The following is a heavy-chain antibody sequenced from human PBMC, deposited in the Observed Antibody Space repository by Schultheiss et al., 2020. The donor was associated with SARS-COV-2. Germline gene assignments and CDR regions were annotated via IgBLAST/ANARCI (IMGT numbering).Heavy chain of an antibody. V-gene: IGHV4-59*01. CDR1: GGSFSGYY. CDR3: AKKDYDFWSGYIE. D-gene: IGHD3-3*01. J-gene: IGHJ4*02. Sequence: GSLRLSCAVYGGSFSGYYWSWIRQPPGKGLEWIGYIYYSGSTNYNPSLKSRVTISVDTSKNQFSLKLSSVTAADTAVYYCAKKDYDFWSGYIEWGQGTLVTVSS. CDR2: IYYSGST.